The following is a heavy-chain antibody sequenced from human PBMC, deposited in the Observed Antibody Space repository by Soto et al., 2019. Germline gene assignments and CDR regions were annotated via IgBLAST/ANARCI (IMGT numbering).Heavy chain of an antibody. CDR1: GGSVSSGSYY. D-gene: IGHD3-22*01. J-gene: IGHJ4*02. V-gene: IGHV4-61*01. Sequence: PSETLSLTCTVSGGSVSSGSYYWSWIRQPPGKGLEWIGYIYYSGSTNYNPSLKSRVTISVDTSKNQFSLKLSSVTAADLAVYYCARDKNDDSSGYYYDYWGQGTLVTVSS. CDR2: IYYSGST. CDR3: ARDKNDDSSGYYYDY.